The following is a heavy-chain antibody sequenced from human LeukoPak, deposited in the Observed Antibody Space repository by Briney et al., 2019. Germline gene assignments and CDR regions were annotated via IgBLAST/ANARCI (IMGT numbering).Heavy chain of an antibody. CDR1: GFTFDDYG. Sequence: GGSLRLSCAASGFTFDDYGMSWVRQAPGKGLEWVSGINWNGGSTGYADSVKGRFTISRDNAKNSLYLQMNSLRAEDTALYYCARDVYYYDSSGQTGDYWGQGTLVTVSS. D-gene: IGHD3-22*01. J-gene: IGHJ4*02. CDR2: INWNGGST. CDR3: ARDVYYYDSSGQTGDY. V-gene: IGHV3-20*04.